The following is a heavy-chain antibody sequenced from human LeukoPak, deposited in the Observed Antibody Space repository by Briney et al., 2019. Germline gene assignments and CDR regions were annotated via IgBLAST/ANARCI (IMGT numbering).Heavy chain of an antibody. D-gene: IGHD2-21*01. CDR3: AKTVVVITFRFDS. CDR1: GFSFNNYV. J-gene: IGHJ4*02. V-gene: IGHV3-23*01. CDR2: ISGDGART. Sequence: GGYLRLSCAASGFSFNNYVMSWVRQAPGKGLEWVSAISGDGARTYYADSVKGRFTISRDNSKNTLDLQMNSLRAEDTAIYYCAKTVVVITFRFDSWGQGSLVTVSS.